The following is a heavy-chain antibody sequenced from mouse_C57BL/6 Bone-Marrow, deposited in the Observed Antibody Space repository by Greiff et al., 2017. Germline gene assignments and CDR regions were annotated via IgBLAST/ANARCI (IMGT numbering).Heavy chain of an antibody. CDR3: ARWGVGDYFDY. CDR2: IYPGDGDT. V-gene: IGHV1-82*01. Sequence: VQLQQSGPELVKPGASVKISCKASGYAFSSSWMNWVKQRPGKGLEWIGRIYPGDGDTNYNGKFKGKATLTAGKSSSTAYMQLSSLPSEDSAVYFCARWGVGDYFDYWGQGTTLTVSS. D-gene: IGHD1-3*01. CDR1: GYAFSSSW. J-gene: IGHJ2*01.